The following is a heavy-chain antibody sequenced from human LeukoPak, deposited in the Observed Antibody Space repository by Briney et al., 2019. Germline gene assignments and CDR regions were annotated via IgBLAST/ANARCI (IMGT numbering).Heavy chain of an antibody. D-gene: IGHD4-17*01. J-gene: IGHJ6*02. Sequence: ASVKLSCTASGYTFTSCYMHWVRQAPGQGLEWMGIINPSGGSTSYAQKFQGRVTMTRDTSTSTVYMELSSLRSEDTAVYYCARGERNTVTTEYYYYGMDVWGQGTTVTVSS. CDR3: ARGERNTVTTEYYYYGMDV. V-gene: IGHV1-46*01. CDR1: GYTFTSCY. CDR2: INPSGGST.